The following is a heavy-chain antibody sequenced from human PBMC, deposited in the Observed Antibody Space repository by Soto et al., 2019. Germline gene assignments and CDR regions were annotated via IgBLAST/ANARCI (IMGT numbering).Heavy chain of an antibody. CDR1: GGSFSGYY. CDR2: INHSGST. CDR3: ARNYNYDFWSGYYYYYGMDV. J-gene: IGHJ6*02. D-gene: IGHD3-3*01. V-gene: IGHV4-34*01. Sequence: KPLETLSLTCAVYGGSFSGYYWSWIRQPPGKGLEWIGEINHSGSTNYNPSLKSRVTISVDTSKNQSSLKLSSVTAADTAVYYCARNYNYDFWSGYYYYYGMDVWGQGTTVTVSS.